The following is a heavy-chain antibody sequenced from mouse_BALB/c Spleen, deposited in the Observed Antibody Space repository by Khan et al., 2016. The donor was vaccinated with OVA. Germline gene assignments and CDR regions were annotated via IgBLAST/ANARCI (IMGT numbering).Heavy chain of an antibody. D-gene: IGHD2-12*01. V-gene: IGHV1S22*01. CDR1: GYTFTSYW. J-gene: IGHJ3*01. CDR2: IYPGSGST. Sequence: LKQPGSELVRPGASVKLSCKASGYTFTSYWMHWVKQRPGQGLEWIGDIYPGSGSTNYDEKFKSKATLTVDTSSSTAYMQLSSLTSEDSEVYYCTRWSYWFAYWGQGTLVTVSA. CDR3: TRWSYWFAY.